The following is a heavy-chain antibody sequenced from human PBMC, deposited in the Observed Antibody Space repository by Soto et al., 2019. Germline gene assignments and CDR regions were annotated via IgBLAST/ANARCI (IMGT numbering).Heavy chain of an antibody. CDR3: ARHGITGSYYDAFDI. D-gene: IGHD1-26*01. J-gene: IGHJ3*02. CDR1: GGSIRRRRCH. Sequence: SGTLALTCTGSGGSIRRRRCHWGWVRQPPGKALECIARIKYSGPTFYNPSLKSRVTLSVDTSKNQFALKLSSVTAAETAVYYCARHGITGSYYDAFDIWGQGTMVT. V-gene: IGHV4-39*01. CDR2: IKYSGPT.